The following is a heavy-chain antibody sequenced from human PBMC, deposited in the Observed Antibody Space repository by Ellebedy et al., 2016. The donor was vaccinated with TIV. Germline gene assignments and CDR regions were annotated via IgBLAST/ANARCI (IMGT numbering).Heavy chain of an antibody. D-gene: IGHD6-13*01. CDR1: GFTFSDYY. V-gene: IGHV3-11*01. CDR3: AKQATRPYSSSRNGDAFDI. CDR2: ISSSGDAI. J-gene: IGHJ3*02. Sequence: GGSLRLSXAASGFTFSDYYMSWIRQAPGKGLEWASYISSSGDAIYYADSVKGRFTISRDNSKNTLYLQMNSLRAEDTAVYYCAKQATRPYSSSRNGDAFDIWGQGTMVTVSS.